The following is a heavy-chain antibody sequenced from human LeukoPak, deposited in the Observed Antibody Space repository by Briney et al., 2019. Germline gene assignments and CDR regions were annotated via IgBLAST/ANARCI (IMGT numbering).Heavy chain of an antibody. J-gene: IGHJ4*02. D-gene: IGHD3-3*01. CDR1: GYTFTGYY. V-gene: IGHV1-2*02. CDR3: ARGSSRITIFGVAKTHFDY. Sequence: ASVKVSCKASGYTFTGYYMHWVRQAPGQGLEWMGWINPNSGGTNYAQKFQGRVTMTRDTSISTAYMELSRLRSDDTAVYYCARGSSRITIFGVAKTHFDYWGQGTLVTVSS. CDR2: INPNSGGT.